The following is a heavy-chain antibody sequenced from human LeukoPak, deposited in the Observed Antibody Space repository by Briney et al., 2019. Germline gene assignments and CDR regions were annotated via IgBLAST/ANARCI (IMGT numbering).Heavy chain of an antibody. CDR2: ISSSGSTI. CDR1: GFTFSSYE. Sequence: SGGSLRLSCAAAGFTFSSYEMNWVRQAPGQGLGWVSYISSSGSTIYYTDSVKGRFTISRDNTKNSLYLQMNSLRAEDTAVYYCVSSSWYYFDYWGQGTLVTVSS. J-gene: IGHJ4*02. CDR3: VSSSWYYFDY. V-gene: IGHV3-48*03. D-gene: IGHD6-13*01.